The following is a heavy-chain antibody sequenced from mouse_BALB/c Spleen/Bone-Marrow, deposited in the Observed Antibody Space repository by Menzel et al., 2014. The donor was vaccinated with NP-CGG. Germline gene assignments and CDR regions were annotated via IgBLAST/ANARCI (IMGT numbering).Heavy chain of an antibody. CDR3: TMDDYDGGYYFDY. CDR2: IDPSDSYT. J-gene: IGHJ2*01. V-gene: IGHV1S127*01. CDR1: GYTFTSYW. D-gene: IGHD2-4*01. Sequence: QVTLKECGAELVKPGASVKMSCKASGYTFTSYWMHWVKQRPGQGLEWIGTIDPSDSYTSYNQKFKGKATLTVDTSSSTAYMQLSSLTSEDSAVYYCTMDDYDGGYYFDYWGQGTTLTVSS.